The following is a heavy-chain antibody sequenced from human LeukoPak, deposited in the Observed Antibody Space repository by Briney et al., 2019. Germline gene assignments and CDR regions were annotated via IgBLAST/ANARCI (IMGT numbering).Heavy chain of an antibody. D-gene: IGHD3-22*01. J-gene: IGHJ4*02. Sequence: PGGSLRLSCAASGFTFSSYAMSWVRQAPGKGLEWVSAISGSGGSTYYADSVKGRFTISRDNSKNTLYLQMNSLRAEDTAVYYCAKSPPLYYYDSSGSPRVDYWGRGTLVTVSS. CDR3: AKSPPLYYYDSSGSPRVDY. CDR1: GFTFSSYA. V-gene: IGHV3-23*01. CDR2: ISGSGGST.